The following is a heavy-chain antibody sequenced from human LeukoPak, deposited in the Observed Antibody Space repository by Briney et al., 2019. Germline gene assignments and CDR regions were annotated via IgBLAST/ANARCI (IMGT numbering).Heavy chain of an antibody. CDR3: AKDRRWESPHYLDS. CDR1: GFTFSSSA. D-gene: IGHD1-26*01. J-gene: IGHJ4*02. CDR2: ISSSGGST. Sequence: GGSLRLSCAASGFTFSSSAMSWVRQVPGKGLEWVSGISSSGGSTNYADSVRGRFTISRDNSKNTLYVQMNSLRDEDTALYYCAKDRRWESPHYLDSWGQGTLVTVSS. V-gene: IGHV3-23*01.